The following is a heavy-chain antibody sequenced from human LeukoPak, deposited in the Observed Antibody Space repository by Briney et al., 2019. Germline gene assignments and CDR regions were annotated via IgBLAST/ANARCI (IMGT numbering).Heavy chain of an antibody. Sequence: ASVKVSCKASGYTFTSYGINWVRQATGQGLEWMGWMNPNSGNTGYAQKFQGRATMTRNTSISTAYMELSSLRSEDTAVYYCARGDNFHDAFDIWGQGTMVTVSS. D-gene: IGHD3-9*01. CDR2: MNPNSGNT. CDR3: ARGDNFHDAFDI. CDR1: GYTFTSYG. V-gene: IGHV1-8*01. J-gene: IGHJ3*02.